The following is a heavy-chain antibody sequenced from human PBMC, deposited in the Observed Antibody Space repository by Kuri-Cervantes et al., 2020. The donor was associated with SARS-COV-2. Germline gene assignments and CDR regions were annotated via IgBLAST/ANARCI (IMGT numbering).Heavy chain of an antibody. D-gene: IGHD3-3*01. CDR2: IYYSGST. CDR3: ARVRIFGVPGLAFDI. V-gene: IGHV4-59*01. Sequence: SETLSLTCTVSGGSISSYYWGWIRQPPGKGLEWIGYIYYSGSTNYNPSLKSRVTISVDTSKNQFSLKLSSVTAADTAVYYCARVRIFGVPGLAFDIWGQGTMVTVSS. J-gene: IGHJ3*02. CDR1: GGSISSYY.